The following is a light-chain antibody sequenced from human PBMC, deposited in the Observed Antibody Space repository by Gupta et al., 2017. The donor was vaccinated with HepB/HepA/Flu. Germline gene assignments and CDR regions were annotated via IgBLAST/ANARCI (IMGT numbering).Light chain of an antibody. Sequence: DIQLTQSPSSLAASVADRVTITCRASQSISSYLNWYQQKPGKVPKLLIYAASSLQSGVPSRCSGSGSGTDLTLTISSLQPEDFATYYCQQSYSTPITFGQGTRLEIK. CDR2: AAS. V-gene: IGKV1-39*01. CDR1: QSISSY. J-gene: IGKJ5*01. CDR3: QQSYSTPIT.